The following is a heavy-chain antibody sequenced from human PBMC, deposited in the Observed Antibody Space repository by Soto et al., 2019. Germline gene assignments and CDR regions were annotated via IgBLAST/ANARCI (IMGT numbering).Heavy chain of an antibody. CDR2: ISSRNNDM. V-gene: IGHV3-21*01. J-gene: IGHJ5*02. D-gene: IGHD2-21*01. CDR1: GFTFSSYS. CDR3: ARDVNGGFCGA. Sequence: EVQLVESGGGLVQPEGSLRLSCAASGFTFSSYSMNWVRQAPGKGLEWVSTISSRNNDMYYVDSVKGRFTISGDNARNSVYLQMNSLRADDTAVYYCARDVNGGFCGAWGQGTLVTVSS.